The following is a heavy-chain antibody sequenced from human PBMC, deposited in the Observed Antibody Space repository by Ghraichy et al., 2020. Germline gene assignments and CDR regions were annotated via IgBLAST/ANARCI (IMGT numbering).Heavy chain of an antibody. J-gene: IGHJ4*02. D-gene: IGHD4-23*01. CDR3: ARGRPHGGKAFYDR. V-gene: IGHV4-59*01. CDR1: GDSINGYS. Sequence: TLSLTCTVSGDSINGYSWTWIRQPPGKGLECLGYIFYSGSTNYNPSLKSRATISVDTSKNQFSLKLSYVTAADTAVYYCARGRPHGGKAFYDRWGQGILVTVSS. CDR2: IFYSGST.